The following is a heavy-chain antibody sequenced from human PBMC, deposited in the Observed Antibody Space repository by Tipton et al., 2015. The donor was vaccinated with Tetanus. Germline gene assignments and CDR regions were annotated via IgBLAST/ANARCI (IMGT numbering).Heavy chain of an antibody. D-gene: IGHD4-11*01. Sequence: LRLSCSVSNGSISSGGYYWSWIRQPPGKGLEWIAFIHHSGLAFSKPSLKSRVSISIDTSQNQFSLRLTSVTAADTAVYFCARNVYTVTNDAFDIWGHGTLVNVSS. J-gene: IGHJ3*02. CDR3: ARNVYTVTNDAFDI. V-gene: IGHV4-30-4*01. CDR2: IHHSGLA. CDR1: NGSISSGGYY.